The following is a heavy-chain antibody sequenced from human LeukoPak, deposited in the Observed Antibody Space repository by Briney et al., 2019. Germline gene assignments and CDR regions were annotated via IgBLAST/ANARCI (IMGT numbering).Heavy chain of an antibody. D-gene: IGHD5-12*01. J-gene: IGHJ5*02. Sequence: PSETLSLTCTVSGGSISSRTYYWAWIRQPTGMGLEWIGSIYYSGSTYYNPSLKSRVTISIDTSKNQFSLNLNSVTAADTAVYYCARNSSGYAFDPWGQGTLVTVSS. CDR2: IYYSGST. V-gene: IGHV4-39*01. CDR1: GGSISSRTYY. CDR3: ARNSSGYAFDP.